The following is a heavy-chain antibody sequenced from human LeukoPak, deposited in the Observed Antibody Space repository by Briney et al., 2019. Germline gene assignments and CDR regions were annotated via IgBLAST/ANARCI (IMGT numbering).Heavy chain of an antibody. Sequence: QPGGSLRLSCAASGFTFINYAMNWVRQAPGRGLEWVSGITGSGGSTYYADSVKGRFTISRDNSKNTLYLQMNSLRAEDTAAYYCVRGNFNGGIDYWGQGTLVTVSS. CDR1: GFTFINYA. D-gene: IGHD3-10*01. J-gene: IGHJ4*02. CDR2: ITGSGGST. CDR3: VRGNFNGGIDY. V-gene: IGHV3-23*01.